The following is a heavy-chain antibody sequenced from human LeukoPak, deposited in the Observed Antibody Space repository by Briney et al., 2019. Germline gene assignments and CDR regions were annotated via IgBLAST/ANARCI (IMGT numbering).Heavy chain of an antibody. CDR2: IYSSGST. CDR3: ARDKESRDAFDI. V-gene: IGHV4-4*07. CDR1: GGSISSYF. Sequence: PSETLSLTCTVSGGSISSYFWTWIRQPAGKGLEWIGRIYSSGSTNYNPSLKSRLTMSVDTSKNQFSLKLTSVTAADTAVYYCARDKESRDAFDIWGQGTMVTVSS. J-gene: IGHJ3*02.